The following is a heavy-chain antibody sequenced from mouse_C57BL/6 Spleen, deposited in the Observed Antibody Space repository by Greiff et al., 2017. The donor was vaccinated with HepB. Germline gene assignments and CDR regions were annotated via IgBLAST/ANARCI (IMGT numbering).Heavy chain of an antibody. D-gene: IGHD1-1*01. J-gene: IGHJ1*03. CDR3: AKGPRNYGSSYEWYFDV. Sequence: EVHLVESGGGLVKPGGSLKLSCAASGFTFSDYGMHWVRQAPEKGLEWVAYISSGSSTIYYADTVKGRFTISRDNAKNTLFLQMTSLRSEDTAMYYCAKGPRNYGSSYEWYFDVWGTGTTVTVSS. CDR1: GFTFSDYG. CDR2: ISSGSSTI. V-gene: IGHV5-17*01.